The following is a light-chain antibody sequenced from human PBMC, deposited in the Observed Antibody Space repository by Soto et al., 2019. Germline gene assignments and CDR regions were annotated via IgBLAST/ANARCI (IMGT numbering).Light chain of an antibody. CDR1: QSVRDSR. CDR3: QQCRNWPLT. J-gene: IGKJ4*01. Sequence: EIVLTQSPGTLSLSPGERATLSCRASQSVRDSRLAWYQQKPGQVPRLLIYGASIRATGISARFSGSGYGTEFTLTISSLQSEDFAVYFCQQCRNWPLTFGGGTKVDIK. V-gene: IGKV3-15*01. CDR2: GAS.